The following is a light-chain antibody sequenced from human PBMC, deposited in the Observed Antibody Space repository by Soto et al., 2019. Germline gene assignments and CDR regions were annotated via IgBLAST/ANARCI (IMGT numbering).Light chain of an antibody. V-gene: IGLV1-44*01. Sequence: QAVVTQPPSASGTPGQWVTISCSGSNSNIGSNSVTWYQQLPGTAPKLLMYSTSQRPSGVPDRFSGSKSGTSASLAISGLQSEDEADYYCAAWDDSLNGVVFGGGTKLTVL. J-gene: IGLJ3*02. CDR3: AAWDDSLNGVV. CDR2: STS. CDR1: NSNIGSNS.